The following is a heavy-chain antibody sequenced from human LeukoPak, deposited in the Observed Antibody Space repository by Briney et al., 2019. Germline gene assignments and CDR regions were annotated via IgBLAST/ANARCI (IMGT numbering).Heavy chain of an antibody. Sequence: SQTLSLTCTVSGGYICSGGYDLTWLRQRPGEALEWIGYIYHSGNTYYNPSLMSRIVLSVDTSKSQFSLKVTSVTAADTALYYCARVRKLPLEWDLIDFWGQGTLVTVSS. CDR3: ARVRKLPLEWDLIDF. V-gene: IGHV4-31*03. CDR1: GGYICSGGYD. J-gene: IGHJ4*02. D-gene: IGHD1-1*01. CDR2: IYHSGNT.